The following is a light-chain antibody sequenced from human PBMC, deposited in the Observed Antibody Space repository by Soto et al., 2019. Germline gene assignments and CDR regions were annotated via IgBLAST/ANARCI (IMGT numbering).Light chain of an antibody. CDR1: QSVSSN. Sequence: EIVMTQSPATLSVSPGERATLSCRASQSVSSNLAWYQQKPGQAPRLLIYGASTRATGIPARFSGSGSGTEFTLTSISLQSEDFAVYYCQHYNNWPLTFGGGTKVEIK. CDR2: GAS. J-gene: IGKJ4*01. V-gene: IGKV3D-15*01. CDR3: QHYNNWPLT.